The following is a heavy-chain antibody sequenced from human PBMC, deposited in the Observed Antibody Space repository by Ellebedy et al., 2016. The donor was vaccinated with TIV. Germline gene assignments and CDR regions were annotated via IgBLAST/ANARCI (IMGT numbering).Heavy chain of an antibody. J-gene: IGHJ6*03. V-gene: IGHV4-34*01. CDR2: INHSGST. Sequence: GSLRLXXAVYGGSFSGYYWSWIRQPPGKGLEWIGEINHSGSTNYNPSLKSRVTISVDTSKNQFSLKLSSVTAADTAVYYCARVLNGLPLYYYYMDVWGKGTTVTVSS. CDR3: ARVLNGLPLYYYYMDV. CDR1: GGSFSGYY.